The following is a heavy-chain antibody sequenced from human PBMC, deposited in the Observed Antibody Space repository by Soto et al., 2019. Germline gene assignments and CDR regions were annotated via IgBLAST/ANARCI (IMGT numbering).Heavy chain of an antibody. V-gene: IGHV4-39*01. Sequence: QLQLQESGPGLVKPSETLSLTCTVSGGSISSSSYYWGWIRQPPGKGLEWIGSIYYSGSTYYNPSLKSRVTISVDTSNNQFSLKLSSVTAADTAVYYCARLKFVPWLEFDYWGQGTLVTVSS. CDR2: IYYSGST. J-gene: IGHJ4*02. D-gene: IGHD6-19*01. CDR3: ARLKFVPWLEFDY. CDR1: GGSISSSSYY.